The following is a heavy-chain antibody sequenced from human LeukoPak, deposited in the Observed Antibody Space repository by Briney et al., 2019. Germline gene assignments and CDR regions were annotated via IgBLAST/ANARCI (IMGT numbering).Heavy chain of an antibody. CDR1: GFTFSSYA. J-gene: IGHJ4*02. V-gene: IGHV3-23*01. D-gene: IGHD2-15*01. CDR3: ASRDSCSGGSCYALAY. Sequence: GGSLRLSCAASGFTFSSYAMSWVRQAPGKGLEWVSAISGSGGSTYYADSVKGRFIISRDNSRNTLFLQMNSLRAEDTAVYYCASRDSCSGGSCYALAYWGQGTLVTVSS. CDR2: ISGSGGST.